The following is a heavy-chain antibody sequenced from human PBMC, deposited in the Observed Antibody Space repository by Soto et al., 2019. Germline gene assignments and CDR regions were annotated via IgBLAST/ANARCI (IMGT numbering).Heavy chain of an antibody. CDR2: IYYSGST. Sequence: QLQLQESGPGLVKPSETLSLTCTVSGGSISSSSYYWGWIRQPPGKGLEWIGSIYYSGSTYYNPTLKSRVTTSVDTSKNQFSLKLSSVTAADTAVYYCAREEESGIYFDYWGQGTLVTVSS. V-gene: IGHV4-39*01. CDR1: GGSISSSSYY. D-gene: IGHD3-10*01. CDR3: AREEESGIYFDY. J-gene: IGHJ4*02.